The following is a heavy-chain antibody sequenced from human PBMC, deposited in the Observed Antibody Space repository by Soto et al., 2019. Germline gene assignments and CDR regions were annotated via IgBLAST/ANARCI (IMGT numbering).Heavy chain of an antibody. D-gene: IGHD3-16*01. CDR3: ARDPIGGGAPYYCDY. CDR2: INPNSGGT. Sequence: QVQLVQSGAEVKKPGASVKLSCKASGYTFTAYYMHWLRQAPGQGPEWVGWINPNSGGTNYAQKFQGRVTMTRDTSISTAYMELSSLRSDDTAVYYCARDPIGGGAPYYCDYWGQGTQVSVSS. CDR1: GYTFTAYY. J-gene: IGHJ4*02. V-gene: IGHV1-2*02.